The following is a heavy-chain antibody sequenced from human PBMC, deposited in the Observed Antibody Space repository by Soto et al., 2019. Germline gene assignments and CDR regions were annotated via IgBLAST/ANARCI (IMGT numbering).Heavy chain of an antibody. V-gene: IGHV4-59*01. J-gene: IGHJ4*02. Sequence: QVQLQESGPGLVKPSETLSLTCTVPGGSISSYYWSWIRQPPGKGLEWIGFIYYRESTNYNPSLQSRVTISVDTSKNQFSLRLTSVTAADTAVYYCARAVEMYASGWYYFDYWGQGTLVTVSS. D-gene: IGHD6-19*01. CDR2: IYYREST. CDR1: GGSISSYY. CDR3: ARAVEMYASGWYYFDY.